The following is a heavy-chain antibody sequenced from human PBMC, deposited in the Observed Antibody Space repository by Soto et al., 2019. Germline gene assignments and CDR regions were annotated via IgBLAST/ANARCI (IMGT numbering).Heavy chain of an antibody. V-gene: IGHV3-30*18. CDR3: AKAGWSYTYYYYGMDV. CDR2: ISYDGSNK. J-gene: IGHJ6*02. D-gene: IGHD1-26*01. CDR1: GFTFSSYG. Sequence: PGGSLRLSCAASGFTFSSYGMHWVRQAPGKGLEWVAVISYDGSNKYYADSVKGRFTISRDNSKNTLYLQMNNLRAEDTAVYYCAKAGWSYTYYYYGMDVWGQGTTVTVSS.